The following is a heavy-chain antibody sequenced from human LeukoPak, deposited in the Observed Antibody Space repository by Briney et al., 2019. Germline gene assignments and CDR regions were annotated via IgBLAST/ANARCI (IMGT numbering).Heavy chain of an antibody. CDR2: ISRSGGST. CDR3: ARDNSVRDEAWWFNP. CDR1: GYSFTGYW. Sequence: ASVKLSCKAFGYSFTGYWMHWVRQAPGQGPEWMGVISRSGGSTIYAQKFKGRVTLTRDMSTSTDYLELSSLRSEDTAVYYCARDNSVRDEAWWFNPWGQGTLVTVSS. J-gene: IGHJ5*02. D-gene: IGHD5-24*01. V-gene: IGHV1-46*01.